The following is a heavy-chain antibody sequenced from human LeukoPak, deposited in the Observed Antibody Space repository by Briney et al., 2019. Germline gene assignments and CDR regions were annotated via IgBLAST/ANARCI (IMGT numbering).Heavy chain of an antibody. D-gene: IGHD4-23*01. J-gene: IGHJ4*02. CDR1: GGSISSGSYY. Sequence: SQTLSLTRTVSGGSISSGSYYWSWIRQPPGKGLEWIGYIYYSGSTNYNPSLKSRVTISVDTSKNQFSLKLSSVTAADTAVYYCASINDYGGKGSGNWGQGTLVTVSS. V-gene: IGHV4-61*01. CDR2: IYYSGST. CDR3: ASINDYGGKGSGN.